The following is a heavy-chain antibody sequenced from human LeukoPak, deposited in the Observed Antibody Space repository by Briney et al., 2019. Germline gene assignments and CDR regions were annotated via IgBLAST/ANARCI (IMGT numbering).Heavy chain of an antibody. CDR2: IYYSGST. D-gene: IGHD3-22*01. Sequence: SETLSLTCTVSGGSISSYSWTWIRQPPGKGLEWIGYIYYSGSTNYNPSLKSRVTMSVDTSKNQFSLKLSSVTAADTAVYYCAREDYDSSGYYYYYYGMDVWGQGTTVTVSS. J-gene: IGHJ6*02. CDR1: GGSISSYS. CDR3: AREDYDSSGYYYYYYGMDV. V-gene: IGHV4-59*12.